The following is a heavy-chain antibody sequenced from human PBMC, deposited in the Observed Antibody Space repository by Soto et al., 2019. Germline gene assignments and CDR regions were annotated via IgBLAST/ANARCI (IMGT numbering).Heavy chain of an antibody. D-gene: IGHD6-19*01. J-gene: IGHJ5*01. CDR3: ARGLSSGWFDY. V-gene: IGHV3-21*01. Sequence: EVQLVESGGGLVKPGGSLRVSCAASGFTFSNYSMNWVRQAPGKGLEWVSSISSTSKYIYYADSVKGRFTISRDNAKKSLYQQMNSLRAEDTAVYDCARGLSSGWFDYWGQGTLVTVSA. CDR1: GFTFSNYS. CDR2: ISSTSKYI.